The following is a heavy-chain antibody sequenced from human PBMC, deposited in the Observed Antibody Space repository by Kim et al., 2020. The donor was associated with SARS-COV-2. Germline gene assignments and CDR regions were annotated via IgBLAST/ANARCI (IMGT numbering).Heavy chain of an antibody. CDR3: AIRNFDGSGTHGPGV. D-gene: IGHD3-10*01. Sequence: ASVECRFTVSRDNSKNTLYLRMNSLRVEDTAVYYCAIRNFDGSGTHGPGVWGQGTTVTVSS. J-gene: IGHJ6*02. V-gene: IGHV3-30*07.